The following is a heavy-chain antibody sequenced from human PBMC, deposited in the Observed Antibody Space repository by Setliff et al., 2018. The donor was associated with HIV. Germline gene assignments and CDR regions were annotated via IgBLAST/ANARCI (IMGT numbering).Heavy chain of an antibody. J-gene: IGHJ3*02. V-gene: IGHV4-4*08. Sequence: SETLSLTCTVSSGSISSYYWSWIRQPPGKGLEWIGYIYTSGSTNYNPSLKSRVTISVDTSKNQFSLKLSSVTAADTAVYYCARSWYQLLLGAFDIWGQGTMVTVSS. CDR2: IYTSGST. CDR1: SGSISSYY. D-gene: IGHD2-2*01. CDR3: ARSWYQLLLGAFDI.